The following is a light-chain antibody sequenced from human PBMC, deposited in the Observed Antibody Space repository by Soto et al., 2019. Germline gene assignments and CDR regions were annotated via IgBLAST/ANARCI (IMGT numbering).Light chain of an antibody. CDR1: QGISTY. CDR2: AAS. J-gene: IGKJ1*01. CDR3: QQSYSTPWT. V-gene: IGKV1-39*01. Sequence: DIQMTQSPSSLSASVGDRVTITCRASQGISTYLNCYQQKPGKAPKLLIYAASSLQSGVPSRFSGSGSETDFTLTISSLQPEDFATYSCQQSYSTPWTFGQGTKVEIK.